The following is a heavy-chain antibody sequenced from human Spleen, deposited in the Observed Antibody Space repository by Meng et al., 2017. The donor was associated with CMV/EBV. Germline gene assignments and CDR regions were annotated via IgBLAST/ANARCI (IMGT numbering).Heavy chain of an antibody. J-gene: IGHJ4*02. Sequence: GESLKISCAASGFTFSSYGMHWVRQAPGKGLEWVAFIRYDGSNKYYADSVKGRFTISRDNSKNSLYLQMNSLRVEDTAEYYCAKTDGYNYALFDNWGRGTLVTVSS. CDR1: GFTFSSYG. V-gene: IGHV3-30*02. CDR3: AKTDGYNYALFDN. CDR2: IRYDGSNK. D-gene: IGHD5-18*01.